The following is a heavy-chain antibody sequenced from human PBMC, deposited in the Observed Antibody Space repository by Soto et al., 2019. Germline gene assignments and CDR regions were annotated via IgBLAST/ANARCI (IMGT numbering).Heavy chain of an antibody. Sequence: GASVKVSCKASGYTFTSYDINWVRQATGQGLEWMGWMNPNSGNTGYAQKFQGRVTMTRNTSISTAYMELSSLRSEDTAVYYCARGSSGYPDYYYYGMDVWGQGTTVTVSS. CDR2: MNPNSGNT. CDR3: ARGSSGYPDYYYYGMDV. CDR1: GYTFTSYD. J-gene: IGHJ6*02. V-gene: IGHV1-8*01. D-gene: IGHD3-3*01.